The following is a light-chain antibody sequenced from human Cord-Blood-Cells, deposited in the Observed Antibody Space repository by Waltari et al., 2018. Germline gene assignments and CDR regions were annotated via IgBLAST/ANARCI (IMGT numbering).Light chain of an antibody. CDR3: CSYAGSSTYVV. V-gene: IGLV2-23*01. CDR1: RSDVGSYTL. J-gene: IGLJ2*01. Sequence: QSALTQPASVSGSPGQSITISCTGTRSDVGSYTLVSWYQHHPGKAPKLSIYEGRKRPSGVSKRFSGSKSGNTASLTISGLQAEDEADYYCCSYAGSSTYVVFGGGTKLTVL. CDR2: EGR.